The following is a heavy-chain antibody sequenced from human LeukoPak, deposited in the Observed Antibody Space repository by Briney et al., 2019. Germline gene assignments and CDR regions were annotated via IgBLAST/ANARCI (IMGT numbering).Heavy chain of an antibody. CDR3: ARDTTYYDFWSGFFSPPHDHYGMDV. V-gene: IGHV1-2*06. J-gene: IGHJ6*02. Sequence: ASVKVSCKASGYTFTGYYMHWVRQAPGQGLEWMGRINPNSGGTNYAQKFQGRVTMTRDTSISTAYMELSRLRSDDTAMYYSARDTTYYDFWSGFFSPPHDHYGMDVWGQGTTVTVSS. D-gene: IGHD3-3*01. CDR1: GYTFTGYY. CDR2: INPNSGGT.